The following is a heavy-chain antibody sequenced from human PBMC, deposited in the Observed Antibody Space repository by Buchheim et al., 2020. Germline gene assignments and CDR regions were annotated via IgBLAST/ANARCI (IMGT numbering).Heavy chain of an antibody. Sequence: EVQLVESGGGLVQPGGSLRLSCAASGFTFSSYSMNWVRQAPGKGLEWVSYISSSSSTIYYADSVTGRFTISRDNAKNSLYLQMNSLRAEDTAVYYCARDYTAMAPYYYYYYGMDVWGQGTT. CDR3: ARDYTAMAPYYYYYYGMDV. J-gene: IGHJ6*02. CDR2: ISSSSSTI. V-gene: IGHV3-48*01. CDR1: GFTFSSYS. D-gene: IGHD5-18*01.